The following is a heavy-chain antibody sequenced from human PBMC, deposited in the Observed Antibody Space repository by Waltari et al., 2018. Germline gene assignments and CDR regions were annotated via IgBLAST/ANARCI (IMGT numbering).Heavy chain of an antibody. D-gene: IGHD6-6*01. CDR2: IYHSGST. CDR3: ALLSLYSSSSA. J-gene: IGHJ5*02. V-gene: IGHV4-38-2*02. Sequence: QVQLQESGPGLVKPSETLSLTCTVSGYSISSGYYWAWIRQPPGKGLEWIGSIYHSGSTYYNPSLKSRVTISVDTSKNQFSLKLSSVTAADTAVYYCALLSLYSSSSAWGQGTLVTVSS. CDR1: GYSISSGYY.